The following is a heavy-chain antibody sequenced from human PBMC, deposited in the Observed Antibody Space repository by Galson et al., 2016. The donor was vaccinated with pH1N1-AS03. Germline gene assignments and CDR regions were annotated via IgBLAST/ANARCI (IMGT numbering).Heavy chain of an antibody. CDR2: LYYGGEN. V-gene: IGHV4-59*11. J-gene: IGHJ4*02. CDR3: ARVRLILGNSYFFDY. Sequence: ETLSLTCTVSGASISTQYWSWIRQSPGKGLEWIGYLYYGGENKYNPTLKSRVTISGDTSNNQVSLSVSSVTAADTAVYYCARVRLILGNSYFFDYWGQGSLVTVSS. CDR1: GASISTQY. D-gene: IGHD6-25*01.